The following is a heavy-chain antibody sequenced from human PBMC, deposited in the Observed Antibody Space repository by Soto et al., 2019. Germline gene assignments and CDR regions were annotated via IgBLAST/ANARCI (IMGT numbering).Heavy chain of an antibody. CDR2: IYYSGST. CDR3: ARVSYSNYNWFDP. D-gene: IGHD4-4*01. Sequence: QLQLQESGPGLVKPSETLSLTCTVSGGSISSSSYYWGWIRQPPGKGLEWIGSIYYSGSTYYNLSLKSRVTISVDTSRNQFSLKLSSVTAADTAVYYCARVSYSNYNWFDPWGQGTLVTVSS. CDR1: GGSISSSSYY. J-gene: IGHJ5*02. V-gene: IGHV4-39*01.